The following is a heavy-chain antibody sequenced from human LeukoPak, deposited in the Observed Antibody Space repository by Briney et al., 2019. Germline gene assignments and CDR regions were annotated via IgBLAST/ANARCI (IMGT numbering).Heavy chain of an antibody. CDR1: GGSISSGSYY. V-gene: IGHV4-61*02. CDR2: IYTSGST. J-gene: IGHJ2*01. D-gene: IGHD4-17*01. CDR3: ARARPYGDSDL. Sequence: SETLSLTCTVSGGSISSGSYYWSWIRQPAGKGLEWIGRIYTSGSTNYNPSLKSRVTISVDTSKNQFSLKLSSVTAADTAVYYCARARPYGDSDLWGRGTLVTVSS.